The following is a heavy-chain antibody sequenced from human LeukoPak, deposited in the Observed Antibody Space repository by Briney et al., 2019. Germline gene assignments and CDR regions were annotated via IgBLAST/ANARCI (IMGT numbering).Heavy chain of an antibody. CDR1: GYTFTSYY. Sequence: ASVKVSCKASGYTFTSYYMHGVRQAPGQGLEWMGIINSSGGSTSYAQKFQGRVTMTRDTSTSTVYMELSSLRSEDTAVYYCAARGDPDAFDIWGQGTMVTVSS. CDR3: AARGDPDAFDI. D-gene: IGHD3-10*01. J-gene: IGHJ3*02. CDR2: INSSGGST. V-gene: IGHV1-46*01.